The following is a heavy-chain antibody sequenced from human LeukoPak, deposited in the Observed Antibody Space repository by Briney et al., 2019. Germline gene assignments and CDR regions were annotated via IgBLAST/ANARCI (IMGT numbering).Heavy chain of an antibody. D-gene: IGHD6-13*01. CDR1: GGSISSSSYY. Sequence: PSETLSLTCTVSGGSISSSSYYWGWIRQPPGKGLEWIGSMSYSGSTYYSPSVKSRVTISVDTSKNQFSLKLSSVSVADTAVYYCVRHRFAAGLDYWGQGTLVTASS. CDR3: VRHRFAAGLDY. J-gene: IGHJ4*02. CDR2: MSYSGST. V-gene: IGHV4-39*01.